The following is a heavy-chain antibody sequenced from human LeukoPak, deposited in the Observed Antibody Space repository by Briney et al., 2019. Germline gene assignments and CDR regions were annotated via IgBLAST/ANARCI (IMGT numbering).Heavy chain of an antibody. D-gene: IGHD6-13*01. CDR3: ARGLSSYSNTWYGD. CDR2: IYSGGST. J-gene: IGHJ4*02. V-gene: IGHV3-66*01. Sequence: GGSLRLSCADSGFTVSSNYMRWVRQAPGKGLEWVSVIYSGGSTHYADSVKGRFTISRDNAQNTLYVQMNSLRAEDTAVYYCARGLSSYSNTWYGDWGQGTLVTVSS. CDR1: GFTVSSNY.